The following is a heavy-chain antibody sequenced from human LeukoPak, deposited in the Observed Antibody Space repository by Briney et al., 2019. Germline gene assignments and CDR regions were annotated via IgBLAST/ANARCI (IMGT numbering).Heavy chain of an antibody. Sequence: PSETLSLTCTVSGGSINDFYCSWIRQPPGKGLEWIGYIHSSGNTDYNPSLKSRVTMSVDTSKNQFSLKLTSVTAADTAVYYCARHAVDGAAGGWFDPWGQGTLVTVSS. V-gene: IGHV4-59*08. CDR1: GGSINDFY. J-gene: IGHJ5*02. CDR2: IHSSGNT. D-gene: IGHD6-25*01. CDR3: ARHAVDGAAGGWFDP.